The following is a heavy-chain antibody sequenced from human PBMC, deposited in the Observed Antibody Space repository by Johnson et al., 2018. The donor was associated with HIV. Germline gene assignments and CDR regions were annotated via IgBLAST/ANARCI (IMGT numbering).Heavy chain of an antibody. V-gene: IGHV3-64*01. Sequence: VQLVESGGGLVQPGGSLRLSCAASGFTFSTYAIHWVRQAPGKGLEYVSAISNNGGSTYYANSVKGRFTISRDNSKNTLYLQMGSLRAEDMAVYYCARRFYDSSGWPPGAFDFWGQGTMVTVSS. D-gene: IGHD3-22*01. CDR3: ARRFYDSSGWPPGAFDF. CDR1: GFTFSTYA. J-gene: IGHJ3*01. CDR2: ISNNGGST.